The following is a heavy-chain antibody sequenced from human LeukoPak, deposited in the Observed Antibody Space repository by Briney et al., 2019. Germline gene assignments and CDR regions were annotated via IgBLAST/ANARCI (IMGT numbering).Heavy chain of an antibody. V-gene: IGHV1-2*02. J-gene: IGHJ3*02. CDR3: ARVLGDDYGASDI. CDR2: INPNSGGT. CDR1: GYTFTGYY. D-gene: IGHD4-17*01. Sequence: ASVKVSCKASGYTFTGYYMHWVRQAPGQGLEWMGWINPNSGGTNYAQKFQGRVTMTRDTSISTAYMELSRLRPDDTAAYYCARVLGDDYGASDIWGQGTMVTVSS.